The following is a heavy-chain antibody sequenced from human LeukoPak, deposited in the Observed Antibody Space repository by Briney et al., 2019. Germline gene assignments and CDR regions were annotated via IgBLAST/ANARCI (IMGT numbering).Heavy chain of an antibody. Sequence: SETLSLTCPVYGGSISSYYWSWIRQPPGKGLEWIGYIYYSGSTNYNPSLKSRVTISVDTSKNQFSLKLSSVTAADTAVYYCARHYDSSGYYFPYYYYYMDVWGKGTTVTVSS. CDR1: GGSISSYY. V-gene: IGHV4-59*01. CDR3: ARHYDSSGYYFPYYYYYMDV. J-gene: IGHJ6*03. CDR2: IYYSGST. D-gene: IGHD3-22*01.